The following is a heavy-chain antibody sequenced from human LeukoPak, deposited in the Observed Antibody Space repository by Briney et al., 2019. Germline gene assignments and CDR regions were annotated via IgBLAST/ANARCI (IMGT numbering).Heavy chain of an antibody. CDR2: ISAYNGNT. CDR1: GYTFTSYG. J-gene: IGHJ4*02. CDR3: ARDGHRRYYYESSDYRFDY. V-gene: IGHV1-18*01. Sequence: GASVKVSCKASGYTFTSYGISWVRQAPGQGLEWMGWISAYNGNTNYAQKLQGRVTITADESTSTAYMELSSLRSDDTAVYYCARDGHRRYYYESSDYRFDYWGQGTLVTVSS. D-gene: IGHD3-22*01.